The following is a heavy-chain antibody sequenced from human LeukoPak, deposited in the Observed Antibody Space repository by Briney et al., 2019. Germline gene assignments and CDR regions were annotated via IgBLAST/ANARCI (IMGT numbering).Heavy chain of an antibody. CDR3: ASGYGSGWFDA. J-gene: IGHJ5*02. V-gene: IGHV4-31*03. CDR2: IVDSERI. Sequence: SSETLSLTCTVSGASVISGRYYWSWIRQHPGKGLEWIAYIVDSERIYYNPSLKSRLILSLDTSENQFSLNLSSMTAADTAVYFCASGYGSGWFDAWGQGTLVAVSS. D-gene: IGHD5-18*01. CDR1: GASVISGRYY.